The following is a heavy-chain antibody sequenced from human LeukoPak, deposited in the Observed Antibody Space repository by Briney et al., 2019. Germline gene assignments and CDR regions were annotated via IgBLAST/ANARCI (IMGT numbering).Heavy chain of an antibody. CDR3: ARNWDRLFDY. CDR1: GFTFSSYG. J-gene: IGHJ4*02. CDR2: IWYDGSNK. V-gene: IGHV3-33*01. D-gene: IGHD7-27*01. Sequence: PGRSLRLSCAASGFTFSSYGMHWARQAPGKGLEWVAVIWYDGSNKYYADSVKGRFTISRDNSKNTLYLQMNSLRAEDTAVYYCARNWDRLFDYWGQGTLVTVSS.